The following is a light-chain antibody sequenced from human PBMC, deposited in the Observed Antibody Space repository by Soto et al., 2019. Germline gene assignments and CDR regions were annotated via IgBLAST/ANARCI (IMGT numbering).Light chain of an antibody. J-gene: IGKJ1*01. Sequence: ETVLTQSPGTLSLSPRERATLSCRASQSVSSSYLAWYQQKPGQAPRLLIYGASSRATGIPDRFSGSGSGTDFTLTISRLEPEDFAVYYCQQYGSSPPVTLGQGTIVDIK. CDR2: GAS. V-gene: IGKV3-20*01. CDR1: QSVSSSY. CDR3: QQYGSSPPVT.